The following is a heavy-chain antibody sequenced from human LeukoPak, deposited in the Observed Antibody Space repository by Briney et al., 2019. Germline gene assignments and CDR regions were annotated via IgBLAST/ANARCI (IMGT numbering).Heavy chain of an antibody. Sequence: SETLSLTCAVYGGSISGYYWSWIRQPPGKGLEWVGEIHYTGGTSYNPSLKSRATISIDTSKNQLSLKLSSVTAADTAVYYCARGNILSGYCFDFWGQGALVIV. J-gene: IGHJ4*02. CDR1: GGSISGYY. V-gene: IGHV4-34*01. CDR2: IHYTGGT. D-gene: IGHD3-9*01. CDR3: ARGNILSGYCFDF.